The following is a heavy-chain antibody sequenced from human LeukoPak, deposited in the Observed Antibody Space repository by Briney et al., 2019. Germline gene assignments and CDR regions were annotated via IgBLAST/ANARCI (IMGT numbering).Heavy chain of an antibody. CDR1: GFTFSSYW. J-gene: IGHJ6*03. Sequence: PGGSLRLSCAASGFTFSSYWMHWVRQAPGKGLVWVAFIRYDGSNKYYADSVKGRFTISRDNAKNSLYLQMNSLRAEDTAVYYCAKTTVTTVSFFYYYMDVWGKGTTVTISS. D-gene: IGHD4-17*01. CDR2: IRYDGSNK. V-gene: IGHV3-30*02. CDR3: AKTTVTTVSFFYYYMDV.